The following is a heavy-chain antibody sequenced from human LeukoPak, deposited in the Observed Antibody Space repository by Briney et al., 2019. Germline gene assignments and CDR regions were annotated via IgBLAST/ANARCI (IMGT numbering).Heavy chain of an antibody. CDR2: INSDGSST. J-gene: IGHJ4*02. D-gene: IGHD3-3*01. V-gene: IGHV3-74*01. Sequence: PGGSLRLSCAASGFTFSSYWMHWVRQAPGKGLVWVSRINSDGSSTSYADSVKGRFTISRDNAKNTLYLQMNSLRAEDTAVYYCARNDLDTAPLGYFDYWGQGTLVTVSS. CDR1: GFTFSSYW. CDR3: ARNDLDTAPLGYFDY.